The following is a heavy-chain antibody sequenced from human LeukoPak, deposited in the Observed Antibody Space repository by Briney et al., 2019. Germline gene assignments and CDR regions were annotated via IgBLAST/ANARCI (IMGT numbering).Heavy chain of an antibody. CDR2: IYYSGST. CDR1: GGSISSYY. CDR3: ARTYCGGDCYLSYFDY. D-gene: IGHD2-21*02. Sequence: PSETLSLTCTVSGGSISSYYWSWIRQPPGKGLEWIGYIYYSGSTNYNPSLKSRVTISVDTSKNQFSLKLSSVTAADTAVYYCARTYCGGDCYLSYFDYWGQGTLVTVSS. J-gene: IGHJ4*02. V-gene: IGHV4-59*01.